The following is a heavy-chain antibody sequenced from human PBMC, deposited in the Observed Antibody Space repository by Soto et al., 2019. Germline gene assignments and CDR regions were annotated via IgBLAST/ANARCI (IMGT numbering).Heavy chain of an antibody. CDR2: INPSGGST. CDR3: ARDISSADDDY. CDR1: GYTFTSYY. J-gene: IGHJ4*02. V-gene: IGHV1-46*01. Sequence: QVQLVQSGAEVKKPGASVKVSCKASGYTFTSYYMHWVRQAPGQGLEWMGIINPSGGSTSYAQKFQDRVTMTRDTSTSTVYVELSSLRSEDTAVYYCARDISSADDDYWGQGTLVTVSS.